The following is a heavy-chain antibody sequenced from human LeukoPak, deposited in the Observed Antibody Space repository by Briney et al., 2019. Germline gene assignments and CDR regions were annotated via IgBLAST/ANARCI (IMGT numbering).Heavy chain of an antibody. J-gene: IGHJ5*02. CDR1: GYTLTGHY. Sequence: ASVKVSCKTSGYTLTGHYLHWVRQAPGQGPEWMVWINPNSGGTNYAQKFQGRVTMTRDTSITTAYMELSRLRSDDTAVYYCARDAVTGTPMNWFDPWGQGTLVTVSS. CDR3: ARDAVTGTPMNWFDP. D-gene: IGHD1-7*01. CDR2: INPNSGGT. V-gene: IGHV1-2*02.